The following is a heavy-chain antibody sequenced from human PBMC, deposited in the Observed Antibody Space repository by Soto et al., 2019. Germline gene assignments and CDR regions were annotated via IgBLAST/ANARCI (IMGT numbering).Heavy chain of an antibody. CDR2: INPTGGST. J-gene: IGHJ4*02. CDR1: GYTFTSSY. D-gene: IGHD4-17*01. CDR3: ARLGFVDYGDYTTDY. Sequence: ASVKVSCKASGYTFTSSYIHWVRQAPGQGLEWMGIINPTGGSTTYAQKFQGRVTMTTDTSTSTAYMELSSLRSEDTAVYYCARLGFVDYGDYTTDYWGQGTLVTVS. V-gene: IGHV1-46*01.